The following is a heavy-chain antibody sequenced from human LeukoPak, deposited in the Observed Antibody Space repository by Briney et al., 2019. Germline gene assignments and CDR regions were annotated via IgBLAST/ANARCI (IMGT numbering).Heavy chain of an antibody. CDR2: ISSSGSTI. D-gene: IGHD6-13*01. Sequence: PGGSLRLSCAASGFTFSSYEMNWVRQAPGKGLEWVSCISSSGSTIYYADSVKGRFTISRDNAKNSLYLQMNSLRAEDTAVYYCTSNSSSWRGYFDYWGQGTLVTVSS. CDR3: TSNSSSWRGYFDY. V-gene: IGHV3-48*03. J-gene: IGHJ4*02. CDR1: GFTFSSYE.